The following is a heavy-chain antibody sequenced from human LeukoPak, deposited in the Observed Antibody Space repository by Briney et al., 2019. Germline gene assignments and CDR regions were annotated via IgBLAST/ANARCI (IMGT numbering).Heavy chain of an antibody. CDR1: GFTFSVSW. J-gene: IGHJ4*02. V-gene: IGHV3-7*01. D-gene: IGHD1-1*01. Sequence: GGSLRLSCAASGFTFSVSWMSWVRQAPGKGLEWVANIKYDGNEKYYVDSVKGRFTISRDNAKNSLYLQMNSLSAEDTAVYYCARGGTTFEHWGQGTLVTVSS. CDR3: ARGGTTFEH. CDR2: IKYDGNEK.